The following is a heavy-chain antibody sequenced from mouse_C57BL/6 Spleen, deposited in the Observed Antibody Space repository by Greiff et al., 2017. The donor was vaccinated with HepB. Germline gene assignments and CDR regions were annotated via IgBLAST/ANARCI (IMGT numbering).Heavy chain of an antibody. J-gene: IGHJ4*01. Sequence: QVQLKQPGAELVRPGSSVKLSCKASGYTFTSYWMHWVKQRPIQGLEWIGNIDPSDSDTHYNQKFKDKATLTVDKSSSTAYMQLSSLTSEDSAVYYCANTAVVDGYAMDYWGQGTSVTVSS. CDR2: IDPSDSDT. CDR1: GYTFTSYW. CDR3: ANTAVVDGYAMDY. V-gene: IGHV1-52*01. D-gene: IGHD1-1*01.